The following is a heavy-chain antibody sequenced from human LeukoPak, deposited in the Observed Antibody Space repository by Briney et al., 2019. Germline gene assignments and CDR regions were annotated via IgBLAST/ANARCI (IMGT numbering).Heavy chain of an antibody. V-gene: IGHV3-7*01. J-gene: IGHJ4*02. D-gene: IGHD3/OR15-3a*01. CDR1: GFTFSSHW. CDR3: AKDRTRYDY. CDR2: IKQDGSEN. Sequence: GGSLRLSCAASGFTFSSHWMSWVRQAPGKGPEWVANIKQDGSENYYVDSVKGRFTISRDNAKNSLYLQMNSLRAEDTAVYYCAKDRTRYDYWGQGTLVTVSS.